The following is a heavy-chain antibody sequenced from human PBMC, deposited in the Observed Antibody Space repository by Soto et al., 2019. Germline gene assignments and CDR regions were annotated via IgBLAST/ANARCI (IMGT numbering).Heavy chain of an antibody. CDR1: GFTFRHSP. V-gene: IGHV3-30*03. J-gene: IGHJ6*02. CDR2: VSFDGSTQ. Sequence: QMQLVQSGGGVVQPGRSLRLSCAASGFTFRHSPMHWVRQAPGKGLEWVAVVSFDGSTQYYRDSVKGRFTISKDNGKNTLYLQRNDLRHEDTAVYDGARLPGPLVSVLYIYPVDARETPSDVDVWGQGTSVTVSS. CDR3: ARLPGPLVSVLYIYPVDARETPSDVDV. D-gene: IGHD2-21*02.